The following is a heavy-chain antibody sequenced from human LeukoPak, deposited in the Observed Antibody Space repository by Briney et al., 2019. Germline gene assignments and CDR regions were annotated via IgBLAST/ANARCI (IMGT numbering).Heavy chain of an antibody. D-gene: IGHD1-14*01. CDR1: GYTLTSYA. CDR3: ARDFNPGFDP. V-gene: IGHV1-3*01. Sequence: GASVKVSCKASGYTLTSYAMHWVRQAPGQRLEWMGWIDAGNGNAKYSQKFQGRVTITRDTSASTAYMELSSLRSEDTAVYYCARDFNPGFDPWGQGTLVTVSS. J-gene: IGHJ5*02. CDR2: IDAGNGNA.